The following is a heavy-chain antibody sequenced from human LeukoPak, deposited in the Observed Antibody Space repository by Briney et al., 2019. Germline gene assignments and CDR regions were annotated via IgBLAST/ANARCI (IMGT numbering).Heavy chain of an antibody. Sequence: SETLSLTCTVSGYSISSDYYWGWIRQPPGKALEWIGSIYHSGSTYYNPSLKSRVTFSVDTSKNQFSLKLSSVTAADTAVYYCARGGAYCGGDCSFDAFDMWGQGTMVTVSS. J-gene: IGHJ3*02. CDR3: ARGGAYCGGDCSFDAFDM. V-gene: IGHV4-38-2*02. CDR2: IYHSGST. D-gene: IGHD2-21*02. CDR1: GYSISSDYY.